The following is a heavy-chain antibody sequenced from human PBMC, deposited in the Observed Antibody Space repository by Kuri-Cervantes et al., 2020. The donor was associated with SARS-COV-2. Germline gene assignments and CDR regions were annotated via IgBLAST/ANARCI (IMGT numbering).Heavy chain of an antibody. J-gene: IGHJ5*02. CDR1: GYTFTGYY. CDR2: INPNSGGT. CDR3: ARHTIYCSSTSCYEARFDP. Sequence: ASVKVSCKASGYTFTGYYMHWVRQAPGQGLEWMGWINPNSGGTNYAQKFQGRVTMTRDTSKNQFSLKLSSVTAADTAVYYCARHTIYCSSTSCYEARFDPWGQGTLVTVSS. V-gene: IGHV1-2*02. D-gene: IGHD2-2*01.